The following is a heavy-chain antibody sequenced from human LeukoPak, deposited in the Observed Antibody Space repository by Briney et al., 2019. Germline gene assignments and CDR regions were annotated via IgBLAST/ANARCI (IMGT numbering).Heavy chain of an antibody. D-gene: IGHD3-22*01. CDR2: ISSSGSTI. CDR1: GFTFSSYE. V-gene: IGHV3-48*03. Sequence: GGSLRLSXAASGFTFSSYEMNWVRHAPGKGLEWVSYISSSGSTIYYADSVKGRFTISRDNAKNSLYLQMNSLRAEDTAVYYCARDSDDSSGYYYGFDYWGQGTLVTVSS. J-gene: IGHJ4*02. CDR3: ARDSDDSSGYYYGFDY.